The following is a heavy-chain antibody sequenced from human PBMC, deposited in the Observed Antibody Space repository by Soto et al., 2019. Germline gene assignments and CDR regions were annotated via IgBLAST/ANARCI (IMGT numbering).Heavy chain of an antibody. J-gene: IGHJ6*02. Sequence: ASVEVSCKASGYTFTGYYIHWVRQAPGRGLEWMGWINPNSGGTNYAQKFQGRVTMTRDTSISTAYMELSRLRSDDTAVYYCARQRFLEWSSTTNYCYYGMDVWGPGTTLTLCS. CDR3: ARQRFLEWSSTTNYCYYGMDV. D-gene: IGHD3-3*01. V-gene: IGHV1-2*02. CDR2: INPNSGGT. CDR1: GYTFTGYY.